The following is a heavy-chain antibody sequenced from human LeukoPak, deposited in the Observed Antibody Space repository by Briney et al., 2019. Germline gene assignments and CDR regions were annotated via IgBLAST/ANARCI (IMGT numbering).Heavy chain of an antibody. D-gene: IGHD2-2*01. CDR2: IYYSGST. V-gene: IGHV4-39*07. Sequence: KPSETLSLTCTVSGGSISSSSYYWGWIRQPPGKGLEWIGSIYYSGSTYYNPSLKSRVTISVDTSKNQFSLKLSSVTAADTAVYYCASWGNVPAAIFSGWFDPWGQGTLVTVSS. CDR3: ASWGNVPAAIFSGWFDP. J-gene: IGHJ5*02. CDR1: GGSISSSSYY.